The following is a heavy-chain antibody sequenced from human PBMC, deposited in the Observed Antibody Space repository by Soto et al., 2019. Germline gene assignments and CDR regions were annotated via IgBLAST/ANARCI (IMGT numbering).Heavy chain of an antibody. V-gene: IGHV1-8*01. D-gene: IGHD6-19*01. J-gene: IGHJ4*02. CDR1: GYTFTSYD. CDR2: MNPNSGNT. CDR3: ARRREVAGTFDY. Sequence: QVQLVQSGAEVKKPGASVKVSCKASGYTFTSYDINWVRQATGQGLEWMGWMNPNSGNTGYAQKFQGRGTMTRKTSISTAYRELSSRRSENTAVYYWARRREVAGTFDYWGQGTLVTVSS.